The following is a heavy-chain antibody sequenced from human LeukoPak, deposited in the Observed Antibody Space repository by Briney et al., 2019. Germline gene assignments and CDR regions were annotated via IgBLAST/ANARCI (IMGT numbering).Heavy chain of an antibody. CDR1: GFTFSSYD. D-gene: IGHD3-3*01. CDR2: IRYDGSNK. V-gene: IGHV3-30*02. Sequence: GGSLRLSCAASGFTFSSYDMHWVRQAPGKGLEWVAFIRYDGSNKYYADSVKGRFTISRDNPKNTLYLQMNSLRAEDTAVYCCARDPSNYDFWSGYPLTYYYYYYYMDVWGKGTTVTVSS. CDR3: ARDPSNYDFWSGYPLTYYYYYYYMDV. J-gene: IGHJ6*03.